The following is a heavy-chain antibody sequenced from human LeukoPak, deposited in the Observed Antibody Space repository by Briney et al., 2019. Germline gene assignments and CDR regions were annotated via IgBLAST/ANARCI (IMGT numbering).Heavy chain of an antibody. V-gene: IGHV4-34*01. D-gene: IGHD4-11*01. J-gene: IGHJ6*03. CDR3: ARRQRTVRLDYYYYMDV. CDR2: INHSGST. Sequence: SETLSLTCAVYGGSFSGYYWSWIRQPPGKGLEWIGEINHSGSTNYNPSLKSRVTISVDTSKNQFSLKLSSVTAADTAVYYCARRQRTVRLDYYYYMDVWGKGTTATVSS. CDR1: GGSFSGYY.